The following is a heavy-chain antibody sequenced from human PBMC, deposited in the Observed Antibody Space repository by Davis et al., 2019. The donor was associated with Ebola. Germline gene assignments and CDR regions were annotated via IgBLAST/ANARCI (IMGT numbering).Heavy chain of an antibody. V-gene: IGHV1-8*01. J-gene: IGHJ4*02. D-gene: IGHD4-23*01. CDR3: AREAVYGGGPDY. CDR2: MNPNSGNT. Sequence: ASVKVSCKASGYIFSNYDINWVRQATGQGLEWMGWMNPNSGNTGYAQKFQGRVTMTRNTSISTAYMELSSLRSEDTAVYYCAREAVYGGGPDYWGQGTLVTVSS. CDR1: GYIFSNYD.